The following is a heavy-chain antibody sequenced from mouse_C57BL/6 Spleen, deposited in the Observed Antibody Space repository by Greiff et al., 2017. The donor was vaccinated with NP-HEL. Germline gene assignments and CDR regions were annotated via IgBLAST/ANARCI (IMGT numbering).Heavy chain of an antibody. CDR2: IYPGSGST. CDR3: ARAGCHGSSYGAWFAY. V-gene: IGHV1-55*01. CDR1: GYTFTSYW. J-gene: IGHJ3*01. D-gene: IGHD1-1*01. Sequence: VQLQQPGAELVKPGASVKMSCKASGYTFTSYWITWVKQRPGQGLEWIGDIYPGSGSTNYNEKFKSKATLTVDTSSSTAYMQLSSRTSEDSAVYDGARAGCHGSSYGAWFAYWGQGTLVTVSA.